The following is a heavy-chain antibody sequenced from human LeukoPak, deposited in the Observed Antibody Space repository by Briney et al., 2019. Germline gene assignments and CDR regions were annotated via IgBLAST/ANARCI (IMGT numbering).Heavy chain of an antibody. V-gene: IGHV1-46*01. Sequence: ASVKVSCKASGYTFTSYYMHWVRQAPGQGLEWMGIINPSGGSTSYAQKFQGRVTMTRDMSTSTVYMELSSLRSEDTAVYYCARDQGIHVLRFLEWLGGGFDYWGQGTLVTVSS. J-gene: IGHJ4*02. D-gene: IGHD3-3*01. CDR3: ARDQGIHVLRFLEWLGGGFDY. CDR2: INPSGGST. CDR1: GYTFTSYY.